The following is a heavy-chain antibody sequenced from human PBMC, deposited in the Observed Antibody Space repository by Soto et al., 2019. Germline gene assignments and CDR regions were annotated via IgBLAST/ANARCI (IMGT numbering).Heavy chain of an antibody. Sequence: QVQLVQSGAEVKKFGASVKVSCKASGYAFIGHFIHWVRQAPGQGLEWMGWINPNSGGTNYAQKFQGRVTMTRDTSISTAYMELSSLRSDDTAVYYCVRSVPYNWFDPWGQGTLVTVSS. J-gene: IGHJ5*02. CDR2: INPNSGGT. CDR3: VRSVPYNWFDP. V-gene: IGHV1-2*02. CDR1: GYAFIGHF.